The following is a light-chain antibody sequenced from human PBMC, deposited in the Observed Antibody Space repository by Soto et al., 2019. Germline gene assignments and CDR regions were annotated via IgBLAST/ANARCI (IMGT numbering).Light chain of an antibody. V-gene: IGLV2-14*01. CDR1: SSDVGGYNS. Sequence: QSVLTQPASVSGSPGQSITISCTGTSSDVGGYNSVSWYQQHPGKAPKLVIYEVTNRPSGISNRFSGSKSGNTASLTISGLQAEDEADYYCSSYTSSSTLEVFGTGTKVTVL. CDR2: EVT. J-gene: IGLJ1*01. CDR3: SSYTSSSTLEV.